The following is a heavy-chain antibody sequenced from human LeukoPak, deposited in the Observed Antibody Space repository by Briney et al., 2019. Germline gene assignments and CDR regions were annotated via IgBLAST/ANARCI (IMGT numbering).Heavy chain of an antibody. D-gene: IGHD6-13*01. V-gene: IGHV3-11*06. Sequence: GSLRLSCAASGFTFSDYYMSWIRQARGKGLEWVSYISSSSSYTNYADSVKGRFTISRDNAKNSLYLQMNSLRAEDTAVYYCARDHSSSWYAAGAFDIWGQGTMVTVSS. CDR1: GFTFSDYY. CDR2: ISSSSSYT. J-gene: IGHJ3*02. CDR3: ARDHSSSWYAAGAFDI.